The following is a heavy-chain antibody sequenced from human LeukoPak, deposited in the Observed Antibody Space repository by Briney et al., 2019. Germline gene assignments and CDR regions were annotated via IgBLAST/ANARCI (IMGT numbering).Heavy chain of an antibody. CDR2: IYYSGST. Sequence: SETLSLTCTGSGGSISSYYWSWLRQPPGKGLEWIGYIYYSGSTNYNPSLKSRVTISADTSKNQFSLKLSSVTAADTAVYYCARVKAGYSSSWGGFDYWGQGTLVTVPS. J-gene: IGHJ4*02. V-gene: IGHV4-59*01. D-gene: IGHD6-13*01. CDR3: ARVKAGYSSSWGGFDY. CDR1: GGSISSYY.